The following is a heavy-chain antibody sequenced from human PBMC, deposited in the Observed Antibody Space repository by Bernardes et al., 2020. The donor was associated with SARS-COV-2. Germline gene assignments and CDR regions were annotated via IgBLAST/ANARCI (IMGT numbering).Heavy chain of an antibody. CDR2: IFYTGIT. CDR3: VRYCRLPSCHDWLDP. Sequence: SLTCAVSNASITNSYWSWIRQSPGKGLEWIGYIFYTGITNYNTSLASRATMTADTSRNQISLNLTSVTAADTALYYCVRYCRLPSCHDWLDPWGQGTLVTASS. J-gene: IGHJ5*02. V-gene: IGHV4-59*08. CDR1: NASITNSY. D-gene: IGHD2-21*02.